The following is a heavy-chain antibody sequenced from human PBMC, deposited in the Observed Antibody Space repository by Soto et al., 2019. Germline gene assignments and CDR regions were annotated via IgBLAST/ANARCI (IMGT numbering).Heavy chain of an antibody. CDR1: CGSITSANW. Sequence: LSLTCAVSCGSITSANWLTCVRQPPGVGLEWIGEISHSGITNYKASLKSRVTMSVDKTKNDVSLKLTSVTAADTAVYYCARVLRGWFDPWGQGTPVTVSS. CDR3: ARVLRGWFDP. CDR2: ISHSGIT. V-gene: IGHV4-4*02. J-gene: IGHJ5*02.